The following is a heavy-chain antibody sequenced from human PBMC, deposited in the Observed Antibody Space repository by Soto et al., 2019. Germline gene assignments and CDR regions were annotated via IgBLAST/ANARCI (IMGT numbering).Heavy chain of an antibody. D-gene: IGHD3-16*01. J-gene: IGHJ4*02. V-gene: IGHV3-74*01. CDR3: AKGMGSRRFVPSVY. Sequence: GGSLRLSCAASRFTFSSFWFHWVRQALGKGLVWVSHINSDGSSTSYADSVKGRFTISRDNAKNTLYLQMNSLRVEDTAVYYCAKGMGSRRFVPSVYWGKGTLVTVSS. CDR2: INSDGSST. CDR1: RFTFSSFW.